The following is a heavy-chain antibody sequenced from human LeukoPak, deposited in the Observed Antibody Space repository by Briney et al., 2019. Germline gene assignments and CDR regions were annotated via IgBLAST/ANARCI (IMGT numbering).Heavy chain of an antibody. Sequence: GGSLRLSCAASGFTFSSYAMHWVRQAPGKGLEWVAVISYDGSNKYYADSVKGRFTISRDNAKNSLYLQMNSLRAEDTAVYYCVRHITAAFYFDYWGQGTLVTVSS. CDR1: GFTFSSYA. CDR3: VRHITAAFYFDY. CDR2: ISYDGSNK. V-gene: IGHV3-30*04. D-gene: IGHD6-13*01. J-gene: IGHJ4*02.